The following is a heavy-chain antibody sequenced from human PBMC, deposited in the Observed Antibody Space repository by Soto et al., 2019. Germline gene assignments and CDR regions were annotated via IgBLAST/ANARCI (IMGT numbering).Heavy chain of an antibody. J-gene: IGHJ4*02. CDR3: VCWMSAHFDY. CDR2: ISRDEDNT. Sequence: EVQLLESGGGLVQPGGSVRLSCAAPKFTFGGLGLSWVRQSPGRGREWVSSISRDEDNTHYADTVNGRFTISKDRSTNTLHLHMAILRVEDTAIYYCVCWMSAHFDYWGQGTLVTVSS. V-gene: IGHV3-23*01. D-gene: IGHD2-2*03. CDR1: KFTFGGLG.